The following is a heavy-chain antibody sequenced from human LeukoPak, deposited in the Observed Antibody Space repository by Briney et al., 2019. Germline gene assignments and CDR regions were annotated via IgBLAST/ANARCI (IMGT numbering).Heavy chain of an antibody. CDR3: AKVLVVYAINYYYGMDV. CDR2: ISGSGGST. V-gene: IGHV3-23*01. CDR1: GFTFSSYA. J-gene: IGHJ6*02. Sequence: GGSLRLSCAASGFTFSSYAMSWVRQAPGKGLEWVSAISGSGGSTYYADSVKGRFTISRDNSKNTLYLQMSSLRAEDTAVYYCAKVLVVYAINYYYGMDVWGQGTTVTVSS. D-gene: IGHD2-8*02.